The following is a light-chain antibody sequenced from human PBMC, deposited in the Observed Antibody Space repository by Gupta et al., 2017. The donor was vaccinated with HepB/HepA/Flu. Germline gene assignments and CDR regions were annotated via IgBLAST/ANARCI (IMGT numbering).Light chain of an antibody. CDR1: QDISNC. CDR3: QQYDIPPLT. V-gene: IGKV1-33*01. CDR2: AAS. Sequence: DIQMTQSPSSLSASVGDRVTITCQASQDISNCLNWYQQKAGKAPKLLIYAASNLETGVPSRFSGSGSGTDFTFTISSLQPEDIATYYCQQYDIPPLTFGAGTKVDIK. J-gene: IGKJ3*01.